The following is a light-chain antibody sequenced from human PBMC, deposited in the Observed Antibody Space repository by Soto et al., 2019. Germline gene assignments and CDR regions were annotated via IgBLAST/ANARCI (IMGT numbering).Light chain of an antibody. CDR2: GNN. J-gene: IGLJ2*01. CDR1: SSNIGSNT. Sequence: QSVLTQPPSASGTPGQRVTISCYGSSSNIGSNTMNWYQHLTGTAPKLLIYGNNQRPSGVPDRFSGSKSGTSASLAISGLQSEDEADYYCAAWDDSLNGVLFGGGTKLTVL. CDR3: AAWDDSLNGVL. V-gene: IGLV1-44*01.